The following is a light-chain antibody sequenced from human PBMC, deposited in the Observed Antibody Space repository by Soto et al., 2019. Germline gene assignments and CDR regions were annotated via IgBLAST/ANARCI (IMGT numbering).Light chain of an antibody. CDR2: AAS. Sequence: DIQMTQSPSSLSASVGDRVTITCRASQSISSYLNWYQQKPGKAPKLLIYAASSLQSGVPSRFSGSGSGTNFTLTISSLQPEDFATYYCKQSYRTPLTFGGGTKV. V-gene: IGKV1-39*01. CDR1: QSISSY. J-gene: IGKJ4*01. CDR3: KQSYRTPLT.